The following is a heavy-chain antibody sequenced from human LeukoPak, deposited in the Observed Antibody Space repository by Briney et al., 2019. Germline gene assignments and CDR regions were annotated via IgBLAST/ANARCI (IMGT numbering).Heavy chain of an antibody. D-gene: IGHD3-22*01. Sequence: ASLTVSCKACGYTFTDYYMHWVRQAPGQGLAWMGWINPNSGGTKYAQNFQGRVTMTRDTSITTAYMELSSLISDDTAVYYCARGRGARYYDSSGLYYFDSWGQGALVTVSS. V-gene: IGHV1-2*02. CDR2: INPNSGGT. CDR1: GYTFTDYY. CDR3: ARGRGARYYDSSGLYYFDS. J-gene: IGHJ4*02.